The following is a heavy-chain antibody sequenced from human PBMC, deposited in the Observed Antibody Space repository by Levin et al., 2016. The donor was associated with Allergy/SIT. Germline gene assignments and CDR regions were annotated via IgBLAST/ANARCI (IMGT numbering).Heavy chain of an antibody. CDR2: ISNDGTDK. CDR3: AKEGVSNSSGFAFAY. D-gene: IGHD5-18*01. Sequence: WIRQPPGKGLEWVAVISNDGTDKYYADSVKGRFTISRDNSKNTLYLQMNSLRAEDTAVYYCAKEGVSNSSGFAFAYWGQGTLVTVSS. J-gene: IGHJ4*02. V-gene: IGHV3-30*18.